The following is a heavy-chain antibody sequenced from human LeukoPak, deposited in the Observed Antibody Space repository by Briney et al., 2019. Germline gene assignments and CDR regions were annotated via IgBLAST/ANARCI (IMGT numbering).Heavy chain of an antibody. D-gene: IGHD6-13*01. Sequence: ASVTVSCKASRYTFTSYAMHWVRQAPGQRLEWMGWINAGNGNTKYSQKFQGRVTITRDTSASTAYMELSSLRSEDTAVYYCARDESSSWYAYFQHWGQGTLVTVSS. CDR2: INAGNGNT. V-gene: IGHV1-3*01. J-gene: IGHJ1*01. CDR3: ARDESSSWYAYFQH. CDR1: RYTFTSYA.